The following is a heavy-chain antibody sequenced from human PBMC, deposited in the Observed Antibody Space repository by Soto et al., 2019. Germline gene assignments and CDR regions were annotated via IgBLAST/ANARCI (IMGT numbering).Heavy chain of an antibody. J-gene: IGHJ5*02. CDR2: IYYSGST. CDR1: GGSVSSGSYY. Sequence: QVQLQESGPGLVKPSETLSLTCTVSGGSVSSGSYYWSWIRQPPGKGLEWIGYIYYSGSTNYNPSLKSRVTISVDTSKNQFSLKLSSVTAADTAVYYCARCGYGSDGGWYLFDPWGQGTLVTVSS. CDR3: ARCGYGSDGGWYLFDP. D-gene: IGHD6-19*01. V-gene: IGHV4-61*01.